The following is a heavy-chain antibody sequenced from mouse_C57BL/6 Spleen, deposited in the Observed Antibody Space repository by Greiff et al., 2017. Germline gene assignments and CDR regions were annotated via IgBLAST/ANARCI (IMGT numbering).Heavy chain of an antibody. CDR3: ARADYSRDYYAMDY. CDR2: IYPGDGDT. CDR1: GYAFSSSW. J-gene: IGHJ4*01. V-gene: IGHV1-82*01. Sequence: VQLQESGPELVKPGASVKISCKASGYAFSSSWMNWVKQRPGKGLEWIGRIYPGDGDTNYNGKFKGKATLTADKSSSTAYMQLSSLTSEDSAVYCCARADYSRDYYAMDYWGQGTSVTVSS. D-gene: IGHD2-5*01.